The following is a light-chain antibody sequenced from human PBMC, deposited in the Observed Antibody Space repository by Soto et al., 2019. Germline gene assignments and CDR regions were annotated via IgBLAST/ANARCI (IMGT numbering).Light chain of an antibody. J-gene: IGKJ2*01. Sequence: VLTQSPGTLSLSPGERATLSCRASQSVRNNYLAWYQQKPGQAPRLLIYGASIRATGIPDKFSGGGSGTDFSLTISRLEPEDFAVYYCQQYGTSPPYTFGQGTKLEMK. CDR3: QQYGTSPPYT. CDR2: GAS. V-gene: IGKV3-20*01. CDR1: QSVRNNY.